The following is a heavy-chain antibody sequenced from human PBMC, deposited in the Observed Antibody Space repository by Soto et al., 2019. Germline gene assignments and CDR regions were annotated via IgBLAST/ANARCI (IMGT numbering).Heavy chain of an antibody. CDR3: AHRGYYNSSGPLPTRGAFDI. V-gene: IGHV2-5*01. J-gene: IGHJ3*02. D-gene: IGHD3-22*01. CDR1: GFSLSTGGVG. Sequence: KESGPTLVKPTQTLTLTCTFSGFSLSTGGVGVGWIRQPPGKALEWLALIYWNDAKRYSPSLKSRLTITKDTSKNQVVLTMTNMDPVDTATYYCAHRGYYNSSGPLPTRGAFDIWGQGTMVTVSS. CDR2: IYWNDAK.